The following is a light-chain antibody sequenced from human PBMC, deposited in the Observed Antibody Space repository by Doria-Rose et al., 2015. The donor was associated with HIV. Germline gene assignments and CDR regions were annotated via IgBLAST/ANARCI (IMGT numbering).Light chain of an antibody. CDR2: WAS. CDR3: QQYYDTPS. V-gene: IGKV4-1*01. Sequence: TQSPESLGMSLGARATLNCKSNQSLLYTSKNYLAWYQQKPGQPPKLLIYWASTRQSGVPARFSGSGSGTDFTLTISSLEAEDVAVYYCQQYYDTPSCGPGTTVDIK. J-gene: IGKJ3*01. CDR1: QSLLYTSKNY.